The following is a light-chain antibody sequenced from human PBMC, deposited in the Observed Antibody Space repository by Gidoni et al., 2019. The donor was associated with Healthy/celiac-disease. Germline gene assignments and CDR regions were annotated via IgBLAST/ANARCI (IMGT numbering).Light chain of an antibody. J-gene: IGKJ4*01. V-gene: IGKV4-1*01. CDR3: QQYYSTFFR. Sequence: DIVMTQSPDSLAVSLGERATINCKSSQSVLYSSNNKNYLAWYQQKPGQPPKLLIYWASTRESGVPDRFSGSGSGTDFTLTISSLQAEDVAVYYCQQYYSTFFRFGGGTKVEIK. CDR1: QSVLYSSNNKNY. CDR2: WAS.